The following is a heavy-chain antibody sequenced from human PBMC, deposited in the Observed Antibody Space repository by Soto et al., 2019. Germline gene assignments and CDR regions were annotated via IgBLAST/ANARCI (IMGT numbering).Heavy chain of an antibody. D-gene: IGHD6-13*01. Sequence: EVHLLESGGGLVQPGESLRLSCGASGFTFSSCVMSWVRQAPGKGLAWVSCITDSGTGTYYADSVKGRFTISRDNSKNTMYLQMNNLRAEDTGVYYCSKGRLNGRWYAADWGQGTLVTVSS. CDR3: SKGRLNGRWYAAD. CDR1: GFTFSSCV. CDR2: ITDSGTGT. V-gene: IGHV3-23*01. J-gene: IGHJ4*02.